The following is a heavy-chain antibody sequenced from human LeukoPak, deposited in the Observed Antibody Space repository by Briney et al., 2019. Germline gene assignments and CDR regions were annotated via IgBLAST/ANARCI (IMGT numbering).Heavy chain of an antibody. J-gene: IGHJ4*02. CDR3: ARDGERRTPAAAGNGEVDY. CDR2: INPNGGAT. Sequence: ASVTVSCKTFGYIFTRYYVHWVRQAPGQGLEWMGWINPNGGATTYGQKFQGRVTMTRDTSINTAYMELSRLTSDDTAVYYCARDGERRTPAAAGNGEVDYWGQGTLVTVSS. D-gene: IGHD6-13*01. CDR1: GYIFTRYY. V-gene: IGHV1-2*02.